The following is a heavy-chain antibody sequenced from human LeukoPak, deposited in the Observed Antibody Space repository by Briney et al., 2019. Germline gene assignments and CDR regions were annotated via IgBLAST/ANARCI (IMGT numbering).Heavy chain of an antibody. J-gene: IGHJ4*02. CDR1: GVSISSSNSY. V-gene: IGHV4-39*07. CDR2: INHSGST. CDR3: ARRRSNFYCSSTSCYGSYFDY. D-gene: IGHD2-2*01. Sequence: PSETLSLTCTVSGVSISSSNSYWGWIRQPPGKGLEWIGEINHSGSTNYNPSLKSRVTISVDTSKNQFSLKLSSVTAADTAVYYCARRRSNFYCSSTSCYGSYFDYWGQGTLVTVSS.